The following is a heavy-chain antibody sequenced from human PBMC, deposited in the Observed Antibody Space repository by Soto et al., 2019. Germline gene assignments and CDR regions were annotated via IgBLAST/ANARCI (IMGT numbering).Heavy chain of an antibody. CDR1: GVTFSSYG. V-gene: IGHV3-33*01. Sequence: GRLLRLSCAAAGVTFSSYGMHWVRQAPGKGLEWVAVIWYDGSNKYYADSVKGRFTISRDNSKNTLYLQMNSLRAEDTAVYYCARDTTRAMLRIYYGMDVWGQGTTVTVSS. D-gene: IGHD3-10*01. J-gene: IGHJ6*02. CDR2: IWYDGSNK. CDR3: ARDTTRAMLRIYYGMDV.